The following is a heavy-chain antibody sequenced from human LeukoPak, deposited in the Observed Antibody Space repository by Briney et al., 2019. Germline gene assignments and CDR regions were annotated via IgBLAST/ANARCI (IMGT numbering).Heavy chain of an antibody. V-gene: IGHV1-2*02. CDR3: ARLINSSDKDY. Sequence: ASVKVSCKASGYTFTSYGISWVRQAPGQGLEWMGWINPNSGGTNYAQKFQGRVTMTRDTSISTAYMELSRLRSDDTAVYYCARLINSSDKDYWGQGTLVTVSS. CDR1: GYTFTSYG. CDR2: INPNSGGT. J-gene: IGHJ4*02. D-gene: IGHD6-25*01.